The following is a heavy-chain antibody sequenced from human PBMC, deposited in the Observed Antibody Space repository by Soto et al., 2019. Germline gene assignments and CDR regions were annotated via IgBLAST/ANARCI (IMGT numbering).Heavy chain of an antibody. CDR1: GFTFSSYG. V-gene: IGHV3-33*01. CDR3: ARVGATVTTLYYYYGMDV. Sequence: QVQLVESGGGVVQPGRSLRLSCAASGFTFSSYGMHWVRQAPGKGLEWVAVIWYDGSNKYYADSVKGRFTISRDNSKNTLYLQMNSLRAEDTAVYYCARVGATVTTLYYYYGMDVWGQGTTVTVSS. J-gene: IGHJ6*02. CDR2: IWYDGSNK. D-gene: IGHD4-17*01.